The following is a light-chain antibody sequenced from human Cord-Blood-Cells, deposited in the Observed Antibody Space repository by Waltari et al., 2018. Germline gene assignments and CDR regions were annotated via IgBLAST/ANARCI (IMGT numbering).Light chain of an antibody. CDR3: SSYTSSSTWV. CDR1: SSDVGGYNY. V-gene: IGLV2-14*01. CDR2: DVS. J-gene: IGLJ3*02. Sequence: QSALTQPASVSGSPGQSITISCTGTSSDVGGYNYVYWYQQHPGKAPKLMIYDVSNRPSGVSKRFAGSKSYNTASLTSSGLQAEDEADYYCSSYTSSSTWVFGGGTKLTVL.